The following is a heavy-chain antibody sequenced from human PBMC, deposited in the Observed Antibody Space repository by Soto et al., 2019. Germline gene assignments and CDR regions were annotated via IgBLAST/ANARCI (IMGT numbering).Heavy chain of an antibody. J-gene: IGHJ6*02. V-gene: IGHV1-69*12. D-gene: IGHD6-19*01. CDR2: IIPIFGTV. CDR3: AKGAVAGTPTSYYYYGMDV. Sequence: QVQLLQSGAEVKKPGSSVRVSCEASGGTFRTYAISWVRQAPGQGLEWMGEIIPIFGTVNYAQKLQGRVTITADESTTTVYMDLRRLRSEDTAVYYCAKGAVAGTPTSYYYYGMDVWGQGTTVTVSS. CDR1: GGTFRTYA.